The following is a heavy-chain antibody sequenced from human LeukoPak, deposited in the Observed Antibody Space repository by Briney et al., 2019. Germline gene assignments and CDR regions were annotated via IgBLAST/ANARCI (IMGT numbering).Heavy chain of an antibody. Sequence: SETLSLTCTVSGGSISSSSYYWGWIRQPPGKGLEWIGSIYYSGSTYYNPSLKSRVTISVDTSKNQFSLKLSSVTAADTAVYYCARHSLPARKDIVVVVAAEVWGQGTLVTVSS. D-gene: IGHD2-15*01. J-gene: IGHJ4*02. CDR2: IYYSGST. V-gene: IGHV4-39*01. CDR1: GGSISSSSYY. CDR3: ARHSLPARKDIVVVVAAEV.